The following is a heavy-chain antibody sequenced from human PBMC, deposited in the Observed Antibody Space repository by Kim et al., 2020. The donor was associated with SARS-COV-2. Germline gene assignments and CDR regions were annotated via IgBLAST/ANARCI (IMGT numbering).Heavy chain of an antibody. CDR3: AKLEYSSSGIDY. CDR2: ISYDGSNK. V-gene: IGHV3-30*18. D-gene: IGHD6-6*01. CDR1: GFTFSSYG. J-gene: IGHJ4*02. Sequence: GGSLRLSCAASGFTFSSYGMHWVRQAPGKGLEWVAVISYDGSNKYYADSVKGRFTISRDNSKNTLYLQMNSLRAEDTAVYYCAKLEYSSSGIDYWGQGTLVTVSS.